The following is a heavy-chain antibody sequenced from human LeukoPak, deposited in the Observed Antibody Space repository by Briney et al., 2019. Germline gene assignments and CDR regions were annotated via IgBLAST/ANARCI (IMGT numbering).Heavy chain of an antibody. D-gene: IGHD4/OR15-4a*01. V-gene: IGHV3-30-3*01. CDR3: ARTASGATRGWFDP. J-gene: IGHJ5*02. CDR1: GFTFSSYA. Sequence: GGSLRLSCAASGFTFSSYAMHWVRQAPGKGLEWVAVISYDGSNKYYADPVKGRFTISRDNSKNTLYLQMNSLRAEDTAVYYCARTASGATRGWFDPWGQGTLVTVSS. CDR2: ISYDGSNK.